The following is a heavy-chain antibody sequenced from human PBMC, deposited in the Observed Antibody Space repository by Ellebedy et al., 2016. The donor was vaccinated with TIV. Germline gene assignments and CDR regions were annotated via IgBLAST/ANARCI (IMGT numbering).Heavy chain of an antibody. V-gene: IGHV5-10-1*01. CDR3: ARRGHSDFDS. Sequence: GESLKISCKISGYNFSNNWISWVRQKPGKGLEWMGRIHPSDSDTDYRPSFRGHVTMSVDKSISFAFLQWSSLQASDTAMYYCARRGHSDFDSWGQGTVVTVSP. CDR2: IHPSDSDT. CDR1: GYNFSNNW. J-gene: IGHJ4*02. D-gene: IGHD4-23*01.